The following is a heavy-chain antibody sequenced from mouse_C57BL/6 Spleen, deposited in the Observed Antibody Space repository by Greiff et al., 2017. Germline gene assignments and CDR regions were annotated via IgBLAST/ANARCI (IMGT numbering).Heavy chain of an antibody. J-gene: IGHJ3*01. Sequence: EVMLVESGGGLVKPGGSLKLSCAASGFTFSNYAMSWVRQTPEKRLEWVATISDGGSYTYYPDNVKGRFTISRDNAKNNLYLQMSHLKSEDTAMYYCAREWTFAYWGQGTLVTVSA. CDR2: ISDGGSYT. V-gene: IGHV5-4*01. CDR1: GFTFSNYA. CDR3: AREWTFAY.